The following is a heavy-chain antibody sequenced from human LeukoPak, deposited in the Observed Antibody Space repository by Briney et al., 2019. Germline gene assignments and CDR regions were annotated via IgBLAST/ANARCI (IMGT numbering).Heavy chain of an antibody. D-gene: IGHD4-17*01. V-gene: IGHV3-30-3*02. Sequence: GGSLRLSCAASGFTLGSYVMHWVRQAPGKGLEWVAVVSYDGDNKYYADSVKGRFTISRDNSKNTLYLQMNSLRAEDTAVYYCAKSRYGDYLWYFDLWGRGTLVTVSS. CDR2: VSYDGDNK. CDR3: AKSRYGDYLWYFDL. CDR1: GFTLGSYV. J-gene: IGHJ2*01.